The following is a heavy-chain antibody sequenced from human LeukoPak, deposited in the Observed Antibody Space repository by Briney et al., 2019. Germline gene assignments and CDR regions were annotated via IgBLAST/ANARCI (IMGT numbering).Heavy chain of an antibody. Sequence: ASVKVSCKASGYTFTGYYVHWVRQAPGQGLEWVGWINPTSGDTNYAQKFQGRVTMTRDTSISTAYMDLSRLGFDDTAVYYCARDVLFHRTGNSAYADAFDIWGQGTMVTVSS. D-gene: IGHD5-12*01. CDR1: GYTFTGYY. CDR3: ARDVLFHRTGNSAYADAFDI. CDR2: INPTSGDT. J-gene: IGHJ3*02. V-gene: IGHV1-2*02.